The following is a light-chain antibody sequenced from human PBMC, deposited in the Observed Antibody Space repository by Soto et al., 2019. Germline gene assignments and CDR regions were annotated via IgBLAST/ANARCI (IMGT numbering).Light chain of an antibody. J-gene: IGKJ4*01. V-gene: IGKV1-13*02. CDR2: DAS. CDR1: QGIRSA. Sequence: AIQLTQSPSSLSASVGDRVTITCRASQGIRSALAWYQHKPGRAPRLLIYDASSLQSGVSSRFSGSGSGTEFPLNISSLPPEDFATYYWQQFQSYALPFRGGTKLEIK. CDR3: QQFQSYALP.